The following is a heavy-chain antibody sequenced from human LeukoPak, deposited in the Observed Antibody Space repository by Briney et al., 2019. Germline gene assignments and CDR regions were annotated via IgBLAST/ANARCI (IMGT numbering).Heavy chain of an antibody. D-gene: IGHD1-7*01. Sequence: SETLSLTCTVSGGSLSHYYWSWLRQPAGKELDGIGDIYYSGSTNYNPSLKSRVTISVDKSQNQFSLKPRSVTAADTGVYYCARGPVGGTTYNDGDAFDIWGQGTMVTVSS. CDR3: ARGPVGGTTYNDGDAFDI. J-gene: IGHJ3*02. V-gene: IGHV4-59*01. CDR2: IYYSGST. CDR1: GGSLSHYY.